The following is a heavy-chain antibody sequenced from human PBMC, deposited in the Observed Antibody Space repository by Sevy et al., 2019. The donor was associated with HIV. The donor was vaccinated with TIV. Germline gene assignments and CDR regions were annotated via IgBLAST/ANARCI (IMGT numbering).Heavy chain of an antibody. V-gene: IGHV3-30*02. CDR1: GFTLSDSG. CDR3: AKRPTAA. J-gene: IGHJ5*02. CDR2: IQVDGREK. Sequence: GGSLRLSCAASGFTLSDSGVHWVRQAPGKGLEWVAFIQVDGREKFYTDSVKGRFTISRDSSKNTVYLQMNSLRGEDTPVYYCAKRPTAAWGQGTLVTVSS.